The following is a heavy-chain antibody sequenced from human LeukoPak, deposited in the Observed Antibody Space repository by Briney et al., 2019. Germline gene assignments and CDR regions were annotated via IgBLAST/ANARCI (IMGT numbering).Heavy chain of an antibody. Sequence: SETLSLTCTVSGGSISSYYWSWIRQPPGKGLEWIGYIYYSGSTNYNPSLKSRVTISVDTSKNQFSLKLSSMTASDTAVYYCARDNWNYGSSMDVWGQGTTVIVSS. J-gene: IGHJ6*02. D-gene: IGHD1-7*01. CDR3: ARDNWNYGSSMDV. CDR1: GGSISSYY. CDR2: IYYSGST. V-gene: IGHV4-59*01.